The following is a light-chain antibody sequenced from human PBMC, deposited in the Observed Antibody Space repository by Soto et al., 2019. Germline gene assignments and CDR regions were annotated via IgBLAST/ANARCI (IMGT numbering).Light chain of an antibody. CDR2: GAS. CDR3: QQYSDWPPWT. Sequence: EIVMTQSPATLSLSPGERATLSCRASQSVSSNLAWYQQKPGQDPRRLIYGASTRATGIPARFSGSGSGTEFTLTISSLQSEDFAVYYCQQYSDWPPWTFGQGTKVDIK. J-gene: IGKJ1*01. V-gene: IGKV3-15*01. CDR1: QSVSSN.